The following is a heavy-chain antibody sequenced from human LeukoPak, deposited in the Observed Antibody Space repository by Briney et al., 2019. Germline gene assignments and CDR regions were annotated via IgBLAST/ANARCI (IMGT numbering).Heavy chain of an antibody. J-gene: IGHJ4*02. CDR1: GFTFSSYS. Sequence: PGGSLRLSCAASGFTFSSYSMHWVRQAPWKGLEWVSSISSSGTYICYADSVKGRFTISRDNAKNSVHLQMNSLRAEDTAVYYCARDQGGSGGNWGQGTLVTVSS. CDR2: ISSSGTYI. V-gene: IGHV3-21*01. D-gene: IGHD3-10*01. CDR3: ARDQGGSGGN.